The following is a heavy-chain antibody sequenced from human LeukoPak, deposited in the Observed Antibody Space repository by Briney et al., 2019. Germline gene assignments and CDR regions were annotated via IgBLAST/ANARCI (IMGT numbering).Heavy chain of an antibody. V-gene: IGHV4-59*04. CDR3: VRQTYGSGSYYNLDC. D-gene: IGHD3-10*01. Sequence: SETLSLTCTVSGGSISSYYWSWIRQPLGKGLEWIGYIYYSGSTYYNPSLKSRATISVDTSKNQFSLKLGSVTAADTAVYYCVRQTYGSGSYYNLDCWGQGTLVTVSS. CDR1: GGSISSYY. CDR2: IYYSGST. J-gene: IGHJ4*02.